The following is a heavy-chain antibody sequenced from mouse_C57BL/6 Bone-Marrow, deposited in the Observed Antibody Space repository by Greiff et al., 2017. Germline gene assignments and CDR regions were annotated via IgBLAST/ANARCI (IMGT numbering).Heavy chain of an antibody. D-gene: IGHD1-1*02. J-gene: IGHJ2*01. CDR3: RAVSEVGPLSY. CDR2: IYPGNSDT. Sequence: VQLQQSGTVLARPGASVKMSCKTSGYTFTSYWMHWVKQRPGQGLEWIGAIYPGNSDTSYNQKFKGKAKLTAVTSASTAYMELSSLTNEDSAVYYCRAVSEVGPLSYWGQGTTLTVSS. V-gene: IGHV1-5*01. CDR1: GYTFTSYW.